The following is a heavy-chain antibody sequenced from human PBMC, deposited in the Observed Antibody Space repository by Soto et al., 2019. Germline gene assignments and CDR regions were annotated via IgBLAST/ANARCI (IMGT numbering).Heavy chain of an antibody. D-gene: IGHD3-22*01. J-gene: IGHJ5*02. CDR2: IYYSGST. CDR1: GGSISSGGYY. CDR3: ARESYYDSSGYYGP. Sequence: SETLSLTCTVSGGSISSGGYYWSWIRQHPGKGLEWIGYIYYSGSTYYNPSLKSRVTISVDTSKNQFSLKLSSVTAADTAVYYCARESYYDSSGYYGPWGQGTLVTVSS. V-gene: IGHV4-31*03.